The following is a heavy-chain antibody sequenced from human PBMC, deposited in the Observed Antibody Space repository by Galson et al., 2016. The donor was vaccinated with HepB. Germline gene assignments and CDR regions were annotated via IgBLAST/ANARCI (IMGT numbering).Heavy chain of an antibody. V-gene: IGHV4-4*08. Sequence: ETLSLTCTVSGGSISGYYWSWIRQPPGKGLEWIAYIYSSVSTNYNPSLKSRVTISIDASKDQFSLKLNSVTAADTAVYFCARVVYAGYSILGYYFDSWGQGTLVTVSS. CDR1: GGSISGYY. J-gene: IGHJ4*02. CDR3: ARVVYAGYSILGYYFDS. CDR2: IYSSVST. D-gene: IGHD4-23*01.